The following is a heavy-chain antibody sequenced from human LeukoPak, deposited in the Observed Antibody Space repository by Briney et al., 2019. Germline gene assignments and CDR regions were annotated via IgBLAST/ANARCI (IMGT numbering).Heavy chain of an antibody. CDR2: INSDGSST. V-gene: IGHV3-74*01. D-gene: IGHD3-16*01. CDR1: GFTFSNYW. J-gene: IGHJ3*02. Sequence: PGGSLRLSCAASGFTFSNYWMHWVRQAPGKGLVWVSRINSDGSSTSYADSVKGRFTISRDNAKNTLYLQMNSLRAEDTAVYYCASRGRGFLAFDIWGQGTMVTVSS. CDR3: ASRGRGFLAFDI.